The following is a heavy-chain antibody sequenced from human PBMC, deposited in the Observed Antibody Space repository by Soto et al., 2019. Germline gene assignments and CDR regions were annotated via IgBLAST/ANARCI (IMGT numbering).Heavy chain of an antibody. V-gene: IGHV4-34*01. D-gene: IGHD3-10*01. J-gene: IGHJ4*02. CDR1: GGSFSGYY. CDR3: ARGHWGYGSESYCTKPDPYYFDY. CDR2: INHSGST. Sequence: SETLSLTCAVYGGSFSGYYWSWIRQPPGKGLEWIGEINHSGSTNYNPSLKSRVTISVDTSKNQFSLKLSSVTAADTAVYYCARGHWGYGSESYCTKPDPYYFDYWGQGTLVTVAS.